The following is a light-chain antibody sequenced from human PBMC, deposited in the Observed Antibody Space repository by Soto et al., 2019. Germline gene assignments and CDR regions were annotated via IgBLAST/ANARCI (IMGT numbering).Light chain of an antibody. J-gene: IGKJ4*01. Sequence: IRMTQSPSSLSASVGDRVTITCRASQGISTYLGWYQQKPGKAPKRLIYAASSLQSGVPSRFSGSGSGTEFTLTISSLQPEDFATYYCLQHNSHPLTFGGGTKVDIK. CDR1: QGISTY. V-gene: IGKV1-17*01. CDR3: LQHNSHPLT. CDR2: AAS.